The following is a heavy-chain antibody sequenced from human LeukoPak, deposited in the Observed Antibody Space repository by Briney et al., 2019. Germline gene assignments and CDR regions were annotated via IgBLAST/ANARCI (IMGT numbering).Heavy chain of an antibody. D-gene: IGHD1-26*01. V-gene: IGHV4-34*01. J-gene: IGHJ4*02. CDR3: ARGIVGATTFFHFDY. CDR1: GGSFSGYY. Sequence: SETLSLTCAVYGGSFSGYYWSWIRQPPGKGLEWIGEINHSGSTNYNPSLKSRVTISVDTSKNQFSLKLSSVTAADTAVYYCARGIVGATTFFHFDYWGQGTLVTVSS. CDR2: INHSGST.